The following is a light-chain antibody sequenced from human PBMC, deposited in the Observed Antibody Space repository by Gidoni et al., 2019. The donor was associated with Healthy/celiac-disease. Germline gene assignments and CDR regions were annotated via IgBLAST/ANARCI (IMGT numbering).Light chain of an antibody. CDR1: QSISSY. CDR3: QQSYSTPIT. Sequence: DIQMTQSPSSLSASVGDRVTITCRVSQSISSYLNWYQQKPGKAPKLLFYAASSLQSGVPSRFSGSGSGTDFTLTISSLQPEDFATYYCQQSYSTPITFGQGTRREIK. J-gene: IGKJ5*01. V-gene: IGKV1-39*01. CDR2: AAS.